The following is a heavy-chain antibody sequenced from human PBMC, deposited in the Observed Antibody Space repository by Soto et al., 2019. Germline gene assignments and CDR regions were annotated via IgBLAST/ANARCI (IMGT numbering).Heavy chain of an antibody. CDR1: GFTFSNYW. D-gene: IGHD1-1*01. CDR2: IDHDGPT. Sequence: EVQLVESGGGLVQPGGSLRLSCAGSGFTFSNYWMHWVRQAPGKGLEWVSRIDHDGPTDYADSVRGRFTISRDNAENTLYLQMNSLRPEGTGVYYCVRDRYGEYWGQGNLVTVSS. V-gene: IGHV3-74*01. CDR3: VRDRYGEY. J-gene: IGHJ4*02.